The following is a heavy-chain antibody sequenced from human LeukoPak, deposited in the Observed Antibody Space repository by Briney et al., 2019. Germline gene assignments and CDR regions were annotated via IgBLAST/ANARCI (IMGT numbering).Heavy chain of an antibody. CDR1: GGTISSSSYY. D-gene: IGHD3-22*01. J-gene: IGHJ4*02. CDR3: ARGGWNKFDY. V-gene: IGHV4-61*02. Sequence: SETLSLTCTVSGGTISSSSYYWTWIRQPAGMGLEWIGRIYTSGSTNYNPSLKSRVTISVDTSKNQFSLKLSSVTAADTAVYYCARGGWNKFDYWGQGTLVTVSS. CDR2: IYTSGST.